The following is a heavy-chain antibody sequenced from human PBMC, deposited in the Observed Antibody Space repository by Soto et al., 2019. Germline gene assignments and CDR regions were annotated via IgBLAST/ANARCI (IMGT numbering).Heavy chain of an antibody. CDR1: GFTFGDYA. V-gene: IGHV3-49*03. Sequence: GGSLRLSCIVSGFTFGDYALSWFRQAPGKGLEWVGFIRTKAYGGTTEYAAAVKGRFTISRDDSKTNAYLQMNSLKIEDTAVYYCARGSGRKWWFDPWGQGTLVTVSS. CDR2: IRTKAYGGTT. D-gene: IGHD3-10*01. CDR3: ARGSGRKWWFDP. J-gene: IGHJ5*02.